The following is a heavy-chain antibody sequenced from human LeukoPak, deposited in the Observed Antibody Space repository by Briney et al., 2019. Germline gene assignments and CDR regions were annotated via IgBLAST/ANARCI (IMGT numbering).Heavy chain of an antibody. J-gene: IGHJ5*02. CDR1: GGSISSYY. CDR2: IYYSGST. D-gene: IGHD6-13*01. CDR3: ARATGYSSSWSFGDL. V-gene: IGHV4-59*12. Sequence: SETLSLTCTVSGGSISSYYWSWIRQPPGKGLEWIGYIYYSGSTNYNPSLKSRVTISVDTSKNQFSLKLSSVTAADTGVYYCARATGYSSSWSFGDLWGQGTLVSVSS.